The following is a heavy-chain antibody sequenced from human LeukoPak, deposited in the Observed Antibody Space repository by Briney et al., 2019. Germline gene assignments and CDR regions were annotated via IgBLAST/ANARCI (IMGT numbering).Heavy chain of an antibody. Sequence: GGSLRLSCAASGFTFSSYEVNWVRQAPGEGLEWVSYISSSGRMIHYADSVKGRFTISRDNAKSTLYLQMNSLRADDTAVYYCARVDSYGPTFVYWGQGTLVTGSS. CDR3: ARVDSYGPTFVY. CDR2: ISSSGRMI. V-gene: IGHV3-48*03. D-gene: IGHD5-18*01. CDR1: GFTFSSYE. J-gene: IGHJ4*02.